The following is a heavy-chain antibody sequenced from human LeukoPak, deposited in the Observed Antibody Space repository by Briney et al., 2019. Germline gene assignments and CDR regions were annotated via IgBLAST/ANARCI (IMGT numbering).Heavy chain of an antibody. J-gene: IGHJ4*02. CDR3: ARGLGTRVH. CDR2: ISSSSSYI. Sequence: PGGSLRLSCVASGFDISYNYVNWVRQAPGKGLEWVSSISSSSSYIYYADSVKGRFTISRDNAKNSLYLQMNSLRAEDTAVYYCARGLGTRVHWGQGTLVTVSS. CDR1: GFDISYNY. D-gene: IGHD3-16*01. V-gene: IGHV3-21*04.